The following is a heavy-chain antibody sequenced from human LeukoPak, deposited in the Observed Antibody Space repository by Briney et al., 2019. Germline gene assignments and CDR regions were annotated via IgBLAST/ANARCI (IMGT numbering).Heavy chain of an antibody. CDR1: GGSISIYY. CDR3: ARGVGSGYTDY. Sequence: SETLSLTCSVSGGSISIYYWSWMRQPPGKGLEWIGNISYSGSTNYNPSLKSRVTISVDTSKNQFSLKLSSVTVADTAVYYCARGVGSGYTDYWGQGALVTVSS. J-gene: IGHJ4*02. D-gene: IGHD3-22*01. V-gene: IGHV4-59*01. CDR2: ISYSGST.